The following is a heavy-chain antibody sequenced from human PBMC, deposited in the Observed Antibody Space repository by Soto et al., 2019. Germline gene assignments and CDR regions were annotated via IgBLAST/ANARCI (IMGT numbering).Heavy chain of an antibody. V-gene: IGHV4-31*03. CDR2: IYYSGST. CDR1: GGSISSGGYY. J-gene: IGHJ6*02. D-gene: IGHD3-22*01. CDR3: ARGRGYYDSSGYNTRGEGMDV. Sequence: SETLSLTCTVSGGSISSGGYYWSWIRQHPGKGLEWIGYIYYSGSTYYNPSLKSRVTISVDTSKNQFSLKLSSVTAADTAVYYCARGRGYYDSSGYNTRGEGMDVWGQGTTVTVSS.